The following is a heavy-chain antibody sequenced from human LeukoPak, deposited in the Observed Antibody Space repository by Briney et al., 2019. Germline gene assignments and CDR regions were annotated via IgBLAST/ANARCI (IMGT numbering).Heavy chain of an antibody. CDR2: IKSKIDGETT. V-gene: IGHV3-15*01. CDR1: GFAFTNAW. J-gene: IGHJ4*02. CDR3: GDIITPLGDDY. D-gene: IGHD3-10*01. Sequence: GGSLRLSCAASGFAFTNAWMSWVRLAPGKGLEWIGRIKSKIDGETTDYAAPVKGRFTISRDDAKHTVYLQMNSLRTEDAAVYYCGDIITPLGDDYWGQGTLVTVSS.